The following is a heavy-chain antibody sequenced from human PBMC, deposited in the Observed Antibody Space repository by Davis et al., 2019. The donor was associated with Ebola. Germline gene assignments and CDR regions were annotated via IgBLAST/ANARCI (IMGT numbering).Heavy chain of an antibody. V-gene: IGHV3-43*01. CDR3: AKDRGGGPFDS. Sequence: PGESLKISCAASGFTFDDYAMHWVRQAPGKGLEWVSLIYWDSGSTFYADSVKGRFTISRDNSKNSLYLQLNSLRPEDTAFYYCAKDRGGGPFDSWGQGTLVTVSS. J-gene: IGHJ4*02. D-gene: IGHD3-16*01. CDR1: GFTFDDYA. CDR2: IYWDSGST.